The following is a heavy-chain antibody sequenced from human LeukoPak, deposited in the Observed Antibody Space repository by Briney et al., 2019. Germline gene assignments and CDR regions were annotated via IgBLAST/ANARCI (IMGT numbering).Heavy chain of an antibody. J-gene: IGHJ4*02. Sequence: GSLRLSCAASGFSFSSYWMHWVRQAPGKGLVWGSCITTDGSDARYADSVKGRFTISRDNAKNTLYLQMHSLSAEDTAVYFCARSGTVTTSDFDSWGQGTLVTVSS. V-gene: IGHV3-74*01. D-gene: IGHD4-11*01. CDR2: ITTDGSDA. CDR1: GFSFSSYW. CDR3: ARSGTVTTSDFDS.